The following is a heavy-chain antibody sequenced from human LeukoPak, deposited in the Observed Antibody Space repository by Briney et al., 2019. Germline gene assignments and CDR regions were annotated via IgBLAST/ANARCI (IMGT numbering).Heavy chain of an antibody. CDR2: MNPNSGNT. J-gene: IGHJ4*02. V-gene: IGHV1-8*03. Sequence: ASVKVSCKASGYTFTSYGISWVRQAPGQGLEWMGWMNPNSGNTGYAQKFQGRATISRNTSITTAYMELSGLTSEDTAVYYCASYSGYAQWGQGTLVTVSS. D-gene: IGHD5-12*01. CDR1: GYTFTSYG. CDR3: ASYSGYAQ.